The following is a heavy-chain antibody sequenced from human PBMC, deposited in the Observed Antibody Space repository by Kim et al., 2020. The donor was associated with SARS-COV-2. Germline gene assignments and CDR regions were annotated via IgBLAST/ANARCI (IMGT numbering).Heavy chain of an antibody. Sequence: RYRPSFQVQVTISADKSISTAYLQWSSLKASDTAMYYCARNYDILTGYDYWGQGTLVTVSS. V-gene: IGHV5-51*01. J-gene: IGHJ4*02. D-gene: IGHD3-9*01. CDR3: ARNYDILTGYDY.